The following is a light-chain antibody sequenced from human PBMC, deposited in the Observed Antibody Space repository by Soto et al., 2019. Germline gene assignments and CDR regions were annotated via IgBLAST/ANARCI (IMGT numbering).Light chain of an antibody. CDR3: QQRYNWPLT. V-gene: IGKV3D-20*02. CDR2: GTG. Sequence: EIVLTQSPGTLSLSPGQRATLSCRASQSVSRSYLAWYQHKRGQAPRLLMFGTGSRATGIPDRFSGTGSGTDFTLIINRLEPEDFAVYYCQQRYNWPLTFGGGTKVEIK. CDR1: QSVSRSY. J-gene: IGKJ4*02.